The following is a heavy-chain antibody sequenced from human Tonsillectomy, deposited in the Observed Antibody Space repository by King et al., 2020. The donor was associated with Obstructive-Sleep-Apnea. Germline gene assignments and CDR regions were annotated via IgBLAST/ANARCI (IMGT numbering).Heavy chain of an antibody. J-gene: IGHJ3*02. CDR2: ITGSGGTT. CDR3: ASPVRLYAFDI. D-gene: IGHD4-17*01. CDR1: GLTFSSYT. V-gene: IGHV3-23*04. Sequence: EVQLVESGGGVVQPGGSLRLACAASGLTFSSYTMNWVRQAPGKGLEWVSAITGSGGTTYSGDSVKGRFTISRDNSKNTLFLQINSLRAEDTAIYYCASPVRLYAFDIWGQGTMVTVSS.